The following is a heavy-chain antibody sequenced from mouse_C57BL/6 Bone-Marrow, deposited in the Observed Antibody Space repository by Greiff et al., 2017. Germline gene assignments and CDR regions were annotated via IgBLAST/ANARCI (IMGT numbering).Heavy chain of an antibody. CDR2: ISSGSSTI. Sequence: ELQVVESGGGLVKPGGSLKLSCEASGFTFRDYGMHWVRQAPEKGLEWVAYISSGSSTIYYADTVKGRFTISRDNAKNTLFLQMTSLRSEDTAMYYCARRYGNGWFAYWGQGTLVTVSA. CDR3: ARRYGNGWFAY. D-gene: IGHD2-10*02. CDR1: GFTFRDYG. J-gene: IGHJ3*01. V-gene: IGHV5-17*01.